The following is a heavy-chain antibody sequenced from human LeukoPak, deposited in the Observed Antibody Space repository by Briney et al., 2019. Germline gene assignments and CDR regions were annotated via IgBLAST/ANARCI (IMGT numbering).Heavy chain of an antibody. J-gene: IGHJ4*02. Sequence: GRSLRLSCAASGFTFSSYGMHWVRQAPGKGLEWVAVIWYDGSNKYYADSVEGRFTISRDNSKNTLYLQMNSLRAEDTAVYYCAREEGVTALDYWGQGTLVTVSS. CDR1: GFTFSSYG. CDR3: AREEGVTALDY. D-gene: IGHD4-23*01. V-gene: IGHV3-33*01. CDR2: IWYDGSNK.